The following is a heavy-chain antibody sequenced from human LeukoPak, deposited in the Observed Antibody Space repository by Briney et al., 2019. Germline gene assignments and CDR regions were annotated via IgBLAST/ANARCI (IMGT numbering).Heavy chain of an antibody. V-gene: IGHV3-30-3*01. J-gene: IGHJ3*02. CDR3: ADLRATTDDAFDI. CDR2: ISYDGSNK. CDR1: GFTFSSYA. Sequence: GGSLRLSCAASGFTFSSYAMHWVRQAPGKGLEWVAAISYDGSNKYYADSVKGRFTISRDNSKNTLYLQMNSLRAEDTAVYYCADLRATTDDAFDIWGQGTMVTVSS. D-gene: IGHD4-17*01.